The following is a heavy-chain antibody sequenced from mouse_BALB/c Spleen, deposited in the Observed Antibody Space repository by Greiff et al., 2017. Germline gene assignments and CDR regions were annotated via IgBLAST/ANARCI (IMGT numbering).Heavy chain of an antibody. CDR1: GFNIKDYY. Sequence: VQLQQSGAELVRSGASVKLSCTASGFNIKDYYMHWVKQRPEQGLEWIGWIDPENGDTEYAPKFQGKATMTADTSSNTAYLQLSSLTSEDTAVYYCNACVGYAMDYWGQGTSVTVSS. J-gene: IGHJ4*01. CDR3: NACVGYAMDY. V-gene: IGHV14-4*02. CDR2: IDPENGDT.